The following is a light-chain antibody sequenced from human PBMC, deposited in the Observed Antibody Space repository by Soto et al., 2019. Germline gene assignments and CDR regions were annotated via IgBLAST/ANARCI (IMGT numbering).Light chain of an antibody. V-gene: IGLV7-46*01. J-gene: IGLJ3*02. CDR3: LLLYPGARV. CDR1: AGAVTNGHY. CDR2: DTS. Sequence: QAVVTQEPSLTVAPGGTVTLTCDSSAGAVTNGHYPYWFQQRPGQAPRTLIFDTSNKHSWTPARFSGSLLGGKAALTLSGAQPEDEADYYCLLLYPGARVFGGGTKVTVL.